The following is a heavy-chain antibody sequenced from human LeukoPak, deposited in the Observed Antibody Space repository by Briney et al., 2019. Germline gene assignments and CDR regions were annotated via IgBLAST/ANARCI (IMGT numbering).Heavy chain of an antibody. V-gene: IGHV4-59*01. CDR1: GGSISSYH. Sequence: SETLSLTCTVSGGSISSYHWSWIRQPPGKGLEWIGYIYYSGSTNYNPSLKSRVTITVDTSKNQFSLNLSSVTAADTAVYYCAREIPGGRLDYWGQGTLVTVSS. J-gene: IGHJ4*02. CDR3: AREIPGGRLDY. CDR2: IYYSGST. D-gene: IGHD1-14*01.